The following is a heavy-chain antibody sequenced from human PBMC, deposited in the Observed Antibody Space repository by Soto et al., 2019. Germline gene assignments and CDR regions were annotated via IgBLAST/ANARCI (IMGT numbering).Heavy chain of an antibody. J-gene: IGHJ6*02. D-gene: IGHD3-3*01. CDR2: INPNSGGT. CDR1: GYTFTGYY. V-gene: IGHV1-2*04. Sequence: ASVKVSCKASGYTFTGYYMHWVRQAPGQGLEWMGWINPNSGGTNYAQKFQGWVTMTRDTSISTAYMELSRLRSDDTAVYYCARGGFGVVRHYYYGMDVWGQGTTVTVSS. CDR3: ARGGFGVVRHYYYGMDV.